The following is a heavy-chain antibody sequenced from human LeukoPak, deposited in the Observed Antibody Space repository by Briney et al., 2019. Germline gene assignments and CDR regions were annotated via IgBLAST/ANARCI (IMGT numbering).Heavy chain of an antibody. CDR3: ARSLGYCSGGSCDGDAFDI. D-gene: IGHD2-15*01. J-gene: IGHJ3*02. Sequence: GESLKISCKGSGYSFTSYWIGWVRQMPGKGLEWMGIIYPGDSDTRYSPSFQGQVTISADKSISTAYLQWSSLKASDTAMYYRARSLGYCSGGSCDGDAFDIWGQGTMVTVSS. CDR1: GYSFTSYW. V-gene: IGHV5-51*01. CDR2: IYPGDSDT.